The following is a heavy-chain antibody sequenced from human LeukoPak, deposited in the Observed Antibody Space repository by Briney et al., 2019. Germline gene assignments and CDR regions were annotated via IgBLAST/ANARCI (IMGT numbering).Heavy chain of an antibody. CDR2: IYYSGKT. D-gene: IGHD7-27*01. J-gene: IGHJ4*02. V-gene: IGHV4-39*01. Sequence: SETLSLTCTVSGGSISIARDAYFWAWIRQPPGKGLEWIGNIYYSGKTNYSPSLKSRVPMSVDPSKNQFSLSLASVTAADTAVYFCARTHRYTGTDYWGQGTLVIVSS. CDR1: GGSISIARDAYF. CDR3: ARTHRYTGTDY.